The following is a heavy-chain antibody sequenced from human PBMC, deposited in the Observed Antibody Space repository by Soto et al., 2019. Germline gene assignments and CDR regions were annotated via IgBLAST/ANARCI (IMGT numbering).Heavy chain of an antibody. CDR3: ARGGGSDSFDY. D-gene: IGHD1-26*01. J-gene: IGHJ4*02. CDR2: INHLETT. Sequence: SETLSLTCTVSGASITFGGYSWSWIRQTPGKGLEWIGYINHLETTFYNPSFESRLTLSIDRAKNQFSLKLHSMSATDRAVYFCARGGGSDSFDYWGQGILVTVSS. V-gene: IGHV4-30-2*01. CDR1: GASITFGGYS.